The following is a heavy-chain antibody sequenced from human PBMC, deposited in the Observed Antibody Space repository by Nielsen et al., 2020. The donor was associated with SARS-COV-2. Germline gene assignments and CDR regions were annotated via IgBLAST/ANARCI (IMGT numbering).Heavy chain of an antibody. D-gene: IGHD3-10*01. CDR2: INPDTGGT. Sequence: ASVKVSCKASGYTFTGYYIHWVRQAPGLGLEWMGRINPDTGGTNYAQKFKGRVTLTRDTSISTAYMDLSRLKSDDTVVYYCSRGPSLGLGNYYYVDWWGQGTLVTGSS. CDR3: SRGPSLGLGNYYYVDW. CDR1: GYTFTGYY. J-gene: IGHJ4*02. V-gene: IGHV1-2*05.